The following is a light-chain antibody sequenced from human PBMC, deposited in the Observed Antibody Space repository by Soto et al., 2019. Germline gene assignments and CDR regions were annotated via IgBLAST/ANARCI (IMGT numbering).Light chain of an antibody. J-gene: IGLJ3*02. Sequence: NFMLTQPHSVSESPGKTVTISCTRSSGSIASSFVQWYQQRPGGAPTALIYEDNQRPSGVPDRFSGSIDSSSNSASLTISGLKTEDEADYFCQSYDISRHVVMFGGGTKVTVL. CDR3: QSYDISRHVVM. CDR2: EDN. CDR1: SGSIASSF. V-gene: IGLV6-57*03.